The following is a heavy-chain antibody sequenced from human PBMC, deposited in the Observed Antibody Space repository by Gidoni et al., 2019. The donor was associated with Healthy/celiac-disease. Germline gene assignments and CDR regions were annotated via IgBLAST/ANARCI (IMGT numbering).Heavy chain of an antibody. D-gene: IGHD7-27*01. CDR1: GFSLSNARMG. CDR3: ARIPTLRLGIDYCYWYFDL. V-gene: IGHV2-26*01. CDR2: IFSNDEK. J-gene: IGHJ2*01. Sequence: QVTLKESGPVLVTPTETLTLTCTVSGFSLSNARMGVSWIRQPPGNALELLAHIFSNDEKSYSTSLKSRLTISKDTSKSQVVLTMTNMDPVDTATYYCARIPTLRLGIDYCYWYFDLWGRGTLVTVSS.